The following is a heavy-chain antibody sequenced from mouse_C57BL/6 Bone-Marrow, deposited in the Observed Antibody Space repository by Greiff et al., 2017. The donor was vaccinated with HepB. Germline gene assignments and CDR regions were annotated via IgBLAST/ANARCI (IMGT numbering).Heavy chain of an antibody. CDR2: ISYDGSN. J-gene: IGHJ1*03. V-gene: IGHV3-6*01. CDR1: GYSITSGYY. Sequence: EVQLQQSGPGLVKPSQSLSLTCSVTGYSITSGYYWNWIRQFPGNKLEWMGYISYDGSNNYNPSLKNRISITRDTSKNQFFLKLNSVTTEDTATYYCASTITVVARYFDVWGTGTTVTVSS. CDR3: ASTITVVARYFDV. D-gene: IGHD1-1*01.